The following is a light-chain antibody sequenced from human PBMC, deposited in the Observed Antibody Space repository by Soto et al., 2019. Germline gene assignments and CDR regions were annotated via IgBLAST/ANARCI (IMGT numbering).Light chain of an antibody. J-gene: IGKJ4*01. V-gene: IGKV3-20*01. CDR2: GAS. Sequence: IVLTQSPATLFLSPGERATLSCTASQHVTTTYIAWYQQKFGQAPRLIIYGASTRATGTPDRFTGGGFGTDFTLTISRVVPEDFAVYYCQQYDSSFTFGGGTKVDIK. CDR3: QQYDSSFT. CDR1: QHVTTTY.